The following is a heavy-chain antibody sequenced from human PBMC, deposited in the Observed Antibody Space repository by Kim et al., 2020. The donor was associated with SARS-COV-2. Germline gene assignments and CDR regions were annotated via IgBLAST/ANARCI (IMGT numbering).Heavy chain of an antibody. V-gene: IGHV4-34*01. J-gene: IGHJ1*01. CDR3: ARTRSPRDPQSYAQH. CDR2: INHSGST. CDR1: GGSFSGYY. Sequence: SETLSLTCAVYGGSFSGYYWSWIRQPPGKGLEWIGEINHSGSTNYNPSLKSRVTISVDTSKNQFSLKLSSVTAADTAVYYCARTRSPRDPQSYAQHWGQGTLVTVSS. D-gene: IGHD4-17*01.